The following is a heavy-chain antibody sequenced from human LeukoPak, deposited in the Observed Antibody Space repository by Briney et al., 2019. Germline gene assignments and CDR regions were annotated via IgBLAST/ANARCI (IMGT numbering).Heavy chain of an antibody. J-gene: IGHJ4*02. CDR2: ISSSGSPI. Sequence: GGSLRLSCAASGFTFSTYGMNWVRQAPGKGLEWVSHISSSGSPIYYAGSVKGRFTISRDNAKNSLYLQMNSLRAEDTAMYYCARGVFDYWGQGTLVAVSS. CDR1: GFTFSTYG. CDR3: ARGVFDY. V-gene: IGHV3-48*01.